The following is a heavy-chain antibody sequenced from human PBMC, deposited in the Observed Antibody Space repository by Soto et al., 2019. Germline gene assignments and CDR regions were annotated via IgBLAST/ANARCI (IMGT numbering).Heavy chain of an antibody. V-gene: IGHV3-7*04. D-gene: IGHD6-6*01. CDR1: GFTFSSYW. Sequence: GGSLRLSCAASGFTFSSYWMSWVRQAPGKGLEWVANIKQDGSEKYYVDSVKGRFTISRDNAKNSLYLQMNSLRAEDTAVYYCAREADSSSSPFDYWGQGTLVTVSS. CDR3: AREADSSSSPFDY. CDR2: IKQDGSEK. J-gene: IGHJ4*02.